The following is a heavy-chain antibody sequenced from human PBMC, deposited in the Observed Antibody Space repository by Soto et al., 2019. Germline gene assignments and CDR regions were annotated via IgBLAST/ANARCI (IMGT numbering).Heavy chain of an antibody. CDR1: GFSFNEAW. Sequence: EVQLVESAGGLVKPGGSLRLSCVASGFSFNEAWMNWVRQAPGEGLEWVGRIKTSAGGGATDYAAPVQVRFTISRDDSKNALYLHMISLRTEYTASYYCTTGSVEGIWGQGTMVTVSS. CDR2: IKTSAGGGAT. D-gene: IGHD2-15*01. J-gene: IGHJ4*03. V-gene: IGHV3-15*07. CDR3: TTGSVEGI.